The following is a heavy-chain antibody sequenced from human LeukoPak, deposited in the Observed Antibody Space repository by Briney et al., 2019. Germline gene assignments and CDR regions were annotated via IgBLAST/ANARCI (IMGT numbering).Heavy chain of an antibody. Sequence: XAPGXXVECVSFISRDSNYIYHAVSVKGRFTISRDNAKNSLYLQMNSLRAEDTAVYYCARDLPAAVDWGQGTQVTVSS. J-gene: IGHJ4*02. D-gene: IGHD2-2*01. V-gene: IGHV3-21*01. CDR2: ISRDSNYI. CDR3: ARDLPAAVD.